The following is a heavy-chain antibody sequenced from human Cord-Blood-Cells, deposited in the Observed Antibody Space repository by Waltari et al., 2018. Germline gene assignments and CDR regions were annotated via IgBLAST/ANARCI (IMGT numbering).Heavy chain of an antibody. D-gene: IGHD6-19*01. CDR1: SSYA. CDR3: ARGWNPVAGTFDY. J-gene: IGHJ4*02. CDR2: ISYDGSNK. Sequence: SSYAMHWVRQAPGKGLEWVAVISYDGSNKYYADSVKGRFTISRDNSKNTLYLQMNSLRAEDTAVYYCARGWNPVAGTFDYWGQGTLVTVSS. V-gene: IGHV3-30-3*01.